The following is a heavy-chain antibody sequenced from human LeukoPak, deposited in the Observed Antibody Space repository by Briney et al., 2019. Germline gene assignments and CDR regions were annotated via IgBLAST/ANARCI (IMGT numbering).Heavy chain of an antibody. CDR1: GFTFSSYA. CDR2: IRGRGGST. V-gene: IGHV3-23*01. CDR3: AKDPGGTIFGVVITQGWFDP. J-gene: IGHJ5*02. Sequence: GGSLRLFCGASGFTFSSYAMSWGRQGPGKGPAWFSAIRGRGGSTYYADSVKGRFTISRDNSKNTLYLQMNSLRAEDTAVYYCAKDPGGTIFGVVITQGWFDPWGQGTLVTVSS. D-gene: IGHD3-3*01.